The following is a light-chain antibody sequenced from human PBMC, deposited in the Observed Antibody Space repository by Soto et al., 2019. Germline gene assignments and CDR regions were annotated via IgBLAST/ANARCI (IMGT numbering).Light chain of an antibody. J-gene: IGKJ4*01. CDR3: NQYGSSRLT. Sequence: EIVLTQSPGTLSLSPGERATLSCRASQSVSSSVLAWYQQKPGQAPRLLIYGASSRATGITDRFSGSGSGTDFTLTISRLEPEDFAVYYCNQYGSSRLTFGGGTKVEIK. CDR1: QSVSSSV. V-gene: IGKV3-20*01. CDR2: GAS.